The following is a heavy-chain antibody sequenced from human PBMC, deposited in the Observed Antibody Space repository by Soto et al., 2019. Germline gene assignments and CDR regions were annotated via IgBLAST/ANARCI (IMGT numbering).Heavy chain of an antibody. Sequence: PSETLSLTCTVSGGSISSGGYYWSWIRQHPXKGLEWIGYIYYSGSTYYNPSLKSRVTISVDTSKNQFSLKLSSVTAADTAVYYCARVPSYCSGGSCYLAYNWFGPWGQGTLVTVSS. CDR1: GGSISSGGYY. V-gene: IGHV4-31*03. CDR2: IYYSGST. D-gene: IGHD2-15*01. J-gene: IGHJ5*02. CDR3: ARVPSYCSGGSCYLAYNWFGP.